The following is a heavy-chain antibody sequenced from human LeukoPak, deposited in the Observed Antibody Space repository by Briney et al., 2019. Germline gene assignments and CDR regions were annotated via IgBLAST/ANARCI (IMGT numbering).Heavy chain of an antibody. J-gene: IGHJ4*02. D-gene: IGHD6-13*01. CDR2: INDKTTKK. V-gene: IGHV1-18*01. Sequence: EASVKVSCKGYGYTFNTYGIGWVRQAPGQGLEWVGWINDKTTKKNYVQKVQGRVTMTTDTSTSTTYMELRGLRSDDTAVYYCARAYSSPVGAYYFDFWGPGTLVTVSS. CDR3: ARAYSSPVGAYYFDF. CDR1: GYTFNTYG.